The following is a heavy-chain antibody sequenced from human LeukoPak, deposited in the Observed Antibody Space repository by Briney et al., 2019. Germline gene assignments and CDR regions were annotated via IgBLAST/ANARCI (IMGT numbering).Heavy chain of an antibody. V-gene: IGHV3-21*01. CDR1: GFTFSSYS. CDR2: ISSSSSYI. CDR3: ASSIVGNDYGDKRYFDF. D-gene: IGHD4-17*01. J-gene: IGHJ4*02. Sequence: GGSLRLSCAASGFTFSSYSMNWVRQAPGKGLEWVSSISSSSSYIYYADSVKGRFTISRDNAKNSLYLQMNRLRAEDTAVYYCASSIVGNDYGDKRYFDFWGQGTRVSVST.